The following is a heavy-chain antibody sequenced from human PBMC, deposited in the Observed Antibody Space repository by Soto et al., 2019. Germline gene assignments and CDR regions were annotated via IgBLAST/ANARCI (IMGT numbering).Heavy chain of an antibody. CDR1: GDSISSGNKY. D-gene: IGHD3-16*01. J-gene: IGHJ6*02. Sequence: QVQLRESGPGLVMPSQTLSLTCTVSGDSISSGNKYWSWIRQPPGKGLEWIGYIFSSGTTYYNPSLKSRLTMSLDTSEIQLSLKLNSLTDADTAVYYCARVPAPFDYYYAMDVWGQWATVTVSS. CDR2: IFSSGTT. V-gene: IGHV4-30-4*01. CDR3: ARVPAPFDYYYAMDV.